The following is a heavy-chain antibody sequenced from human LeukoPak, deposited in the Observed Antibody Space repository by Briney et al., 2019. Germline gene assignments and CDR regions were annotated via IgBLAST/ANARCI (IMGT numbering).Heavy chain of an antibody. CDR1: GFAFSTCA. V-gene: IGHV3-23*01. D-gene: IGHD2-15*01. Sequence: GGSLRLSCATSGFAFSTCAMAWVRRAPGRGLEWVSTMALSGGPTNYADSVRGRFTISRDDSKNTLYLHINSLRAEDTAIYYCARDVSLVVGASDFWGQGTPVTVSS. J-gene: IGHJ4*02. CDR2: MALSGGPT. CDR3: ARDVSLVVGASDF.